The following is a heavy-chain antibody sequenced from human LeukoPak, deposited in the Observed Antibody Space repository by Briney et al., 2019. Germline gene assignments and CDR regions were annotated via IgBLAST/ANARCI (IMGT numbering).Heavy chain of an antibody. Sequence: SETLSLTCTVSGGSISSGGFYWSWLRQPAGKGLEWIGHIYARGITSYNPSLKSRVTLSVDTSKNQFSLNLSSVTAADTAVYYCARSARDGYNNYLDYWGQGTLVTVSS. J-gene: IGHJ4*02. CDR2: IYARGIT. V-gene: IGHV4-61*09. CDR1: GGSISSGGFY. CDR3: ARSARDGYNNYLDY. D-gene: IGHD5-24*01.